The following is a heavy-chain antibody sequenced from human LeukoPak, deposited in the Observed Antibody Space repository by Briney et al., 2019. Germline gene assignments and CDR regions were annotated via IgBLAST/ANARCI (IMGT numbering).Heavy chain of an antibody. CDR1: GFTFSSYA. CDR2: ISYDGSNK. Sequence: PGGSLRLSCAASGFTFSSYAMHWVRQAPGKGLEWVAVISYDGSNKYYADSVKGRFTISRDNSKNTLYLQMNSLRAEDTAVYYCAKDRGYTKSLYYFDYWGQGTLVTVSS. J-gene: IGHJ4*02. CDR3: AKDRGYTKSLYYFDY. D-gene: IGHD1-1*01. V-gene: IGHV3-30*04.